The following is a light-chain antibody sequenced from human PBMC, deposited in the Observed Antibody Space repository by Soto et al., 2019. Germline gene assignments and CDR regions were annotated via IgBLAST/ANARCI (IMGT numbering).Light chain of an antibody. CDR2: GAS. Sequence: EIVLTQSPGTLCLSPGERATLSCRASQIVNSNYLVWYQHKPGQAPRLLVSGASSRATGIPDRFSASGSGTDFTLTISRLEPEDFAVYYCHQFAILPLTFGGGTKVEIK. V-gene: IGKV3-20*01. CDR3: HQFAILPLT. J-gene: IGKJ4*01. CDR1: QIVNSNY.